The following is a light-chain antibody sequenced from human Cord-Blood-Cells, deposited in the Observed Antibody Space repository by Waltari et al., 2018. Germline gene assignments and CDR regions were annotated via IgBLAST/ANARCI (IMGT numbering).Light chain of an antibody. Sequence: QSALTQPASVSGSPGQSITISRTGTSSDVGGYKYVSWYRQHPGKAPKLLISDVSKRPSGVSNRFSGAKSGNTASLTISGLQAEDEADYYCSSYTSSSTYVFGTGTKVTVL. J-gene: IGLJ1*01. V-gene: IGLV2-14*01. CDR3: SSYTSSSTYV. CDR2: DVS. CDR1: SSDVGGYKY.